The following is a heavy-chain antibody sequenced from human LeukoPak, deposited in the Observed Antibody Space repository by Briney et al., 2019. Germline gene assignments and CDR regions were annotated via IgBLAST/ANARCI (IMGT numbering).Heavy chain of an antibody. D-gene: IGHD3-22*01. J-gene: IGHJ4*02. CDR1: GFSFSKYG. CDR2: IRFDGSNK. Sequence: GGSLRLSCAASGFSFSKYGMHWVRQAPGKGLEWVAFIRFDGSNKYYADSVKGRFTISRDNSKNTLYLQMNSLRAEDTAVYYCAKTMYYYDSSFFALNDYWGQGTLVTVSS. CDR3: AKTMYYYDSSFFALNDY. V-gene: IGHV3-30*02.